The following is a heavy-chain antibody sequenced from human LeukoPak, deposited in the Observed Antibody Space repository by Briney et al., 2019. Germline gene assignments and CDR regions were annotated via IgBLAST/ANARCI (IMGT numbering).Heavy chain of an antibody. D-gene: IGHD6-13*01. CDR3: ARDRDSSSWYTTYYYYYMDV. V-gene: IGHV3-64*01. J-gene: IGHJ6*03. CDR1: GFTFSSYA. Sequence: GGSLRLSCAVSGFTFSSYAMHWVRQAPGKGLEYVSAISSNGGSTYYANSVKGRFTISRDNSKNTLYLQMGSLRAEDMAVYYCARDRDSSSWYTTYYYYYMDVWGKGTTVTVSS. CDR2: ISSNGGST.